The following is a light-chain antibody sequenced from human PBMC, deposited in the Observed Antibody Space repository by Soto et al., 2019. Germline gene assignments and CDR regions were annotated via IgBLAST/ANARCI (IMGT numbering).Light chain of an antibody. J-gene: IGLJ3*02. Sequence: QSALTQPPSASGSPGQSVTISCTGTSSDVGGYNYVSWYQQHPGKAPKLMISEVTKRPSGVPDRFSGSKSGNTASLTVSGLHAEDEADYYCSSYAGSNNWVFGGGTKVTVL. CDR1: SSDVGGYNY. CDR3: SSYAGSNNWV. V-gene: IGLV2-8*01. CDR2: EVT.